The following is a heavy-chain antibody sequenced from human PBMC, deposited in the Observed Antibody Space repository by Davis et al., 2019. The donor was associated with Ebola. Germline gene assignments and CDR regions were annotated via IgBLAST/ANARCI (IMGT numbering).Heavy chain of an antibody. CDR3: TAYDSTFRNY. D-gene: IGHD3-22*01. CDR2: ISWDGRST. J-gene: IGHJ4*02. CDR1: GFTFGDYA. Sequence: GESLKISCAASGFTFGDYAMHWVRQAPRKGLEWVSLISWDGRSTAYADSVRDRFSISRDNSRNFLYLQMNGLRAEDTALYYCTAYDSTFRNYWGQGTLVTVSS. V-gene: IGHV3-43D*03.